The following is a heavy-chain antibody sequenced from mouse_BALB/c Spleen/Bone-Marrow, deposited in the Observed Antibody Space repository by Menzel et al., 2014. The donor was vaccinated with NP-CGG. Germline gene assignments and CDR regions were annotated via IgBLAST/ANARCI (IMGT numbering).Heavy chain of an antibody. CDR1: GYIFTSYW. V-gene: IGHV1S132*01. Sequence: QVQLQQPGAELVRPGASVKLSCKTSGYIFTSYWIHWVKQRSGQGLEWIARIYSGTGSTYYNEKFKGKATLTADKSSSTAYMQLSSLKSEDSAVYFCARFAITTAHFDYWGQGTTLTVSS. D-gene: IGHD1-2*01. CDR3: ARFAITTAHFDY. CDR2: IYSGTGST. J-gene: IGHJ2*01.